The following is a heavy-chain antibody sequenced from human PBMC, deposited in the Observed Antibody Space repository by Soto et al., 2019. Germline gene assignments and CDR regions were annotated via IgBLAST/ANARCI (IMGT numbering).Heavy chain of an antibody. J-gene: IGHJ4*02. Sequence: QVQLVQSGAEVKKPGASVKVSCKSSAYTCPLYGITWVRHAPGHGLEWMGWISAYNGNTNYVEKLKGIGTMTTDTTRSIAFMELRRLTSDDTALYYGARDAPTSAAQDDYWGQGTLVTVSS. CDR1: AYTCPLYG. CDR3: ARDAPTSAAQDDY. D-gene: IGHD2-2*01. CDR2: ISAYNGNT. V-gene: IGHV1-18*01.